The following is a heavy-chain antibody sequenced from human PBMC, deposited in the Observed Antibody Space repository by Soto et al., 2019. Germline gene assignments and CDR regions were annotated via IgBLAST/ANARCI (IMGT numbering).Heavy chain of an antibody. J-gene: IGHJ3*02. D-gene: IGHD3-22*01. CDR1: GYTFTGYY. Sequence: GASVKVSCKASGYTFTGYYMHWVRQAPGQGLEWMGWINPNSGATNFAQKFHGRVTMTRDTSISTAYMELSRLRSDDTAVYYCASLYYYDSSGPRDAFDIRCEGTMVTVSS. CDR3: ASLYYYDSSGPRDAFDI. CDR2: INPNSGAT. V-gene: IGHV1-2*02.